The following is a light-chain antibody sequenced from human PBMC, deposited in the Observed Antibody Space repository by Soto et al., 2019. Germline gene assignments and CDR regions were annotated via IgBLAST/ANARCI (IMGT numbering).Light chain of an antibody. CDR1: SGHSSYA. J-gene: IGLJ2*01. Sequence: QPVLTQSTSASASLGASVKLTCTLSSGHSSYAIAWHQQQPEKGPRYLMKLNSDGSHSKGDGIPYRFSGSSSGAERYLTISSLQSEDEADYYCQTWGTGIPVFGGGTKLTVL. CDR2: LNSDGSH. V-gene: IGLV4-69*01. CDR3: QTWGTGIPV.